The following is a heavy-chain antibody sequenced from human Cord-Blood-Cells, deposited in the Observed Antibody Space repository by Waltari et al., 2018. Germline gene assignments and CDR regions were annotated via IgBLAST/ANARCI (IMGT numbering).Heavy chain of an antibody. V-gene: IGHV3-48*02. Sequence: EVQLVESGGGLVQPGGSLRLSCAASGFTFSSYSMNWVRQAPGKGLEWGSYISSSSSTIYYADSVKGGFTISRDNAKNSLYLQMNSLRDEDTAVYYCARVLTLSSAYYFDYWGQGTLVTVSS. D-gene: IGHD3-9*01. CDR1: GFTFSSYS. J-gene: IGHJ4*02. CDR2: ISSSSSTI. CDR3: ARVLTLSSAYYFDY.